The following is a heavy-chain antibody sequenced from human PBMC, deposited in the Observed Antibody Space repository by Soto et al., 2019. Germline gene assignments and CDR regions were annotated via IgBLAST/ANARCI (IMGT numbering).Heavy chain of an antibody. CDR3: ARQNWNDAINKPALDY. Sequence: SETLYLTCTVSGGSISSRNHYWGWVRQPPGKGLEWIGSIFYSGSTYYSPSLKSRVTISVETSKSQFSLTLSSVTAADTAVYYCARQNWNDAINKPALDYWGQGTLVTVSS. CDR1: GGSISSRNHY. J-gene: IGHJ4*02. CDR2: IFYSGST. D-gene: IGHD1-1*01. V-gene: IGHV4-39*01.